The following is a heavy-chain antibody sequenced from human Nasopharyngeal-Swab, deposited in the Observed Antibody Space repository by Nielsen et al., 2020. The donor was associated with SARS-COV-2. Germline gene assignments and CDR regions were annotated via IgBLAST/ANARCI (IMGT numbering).Heavy chain of an antibody. CDR1: GFTFTSYA. CDR2: IIGNGDNT. J-gene: IGHJ5*02. D-gene: IGHD2-15*01. V-gene: IGHV3-23*01. CDR3: AKDSGAGFCSGGSCFPTNH. Sequence: GGSLRLSCAASGFTFTSYAMNWVRQAPGKGLEWVSGIIGNGDNTSYADSVKGRFTISRDRSKNTLYLQMNSLRAEDTAVYYCAKDSGAGFCSGGSCFPTNHWGQGTLVTVSS.